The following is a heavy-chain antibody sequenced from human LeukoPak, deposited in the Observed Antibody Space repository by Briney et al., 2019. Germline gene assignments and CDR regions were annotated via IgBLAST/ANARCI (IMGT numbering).Heavy chain of an antibody. V-gene: IGHV3-48*03. CDR1: GFTFSSYA. CDR3: ARAYVAAAGGYYFDY. Sequence: PGGSLRLSCAASGFTFSSYAMSWVRQAPGKGLEWVSYISSSGSTIYYADSVKGRFTISRDNAKNSLYLQMNSLRAEDTAVYYCARAYVAAAGGYYFDYWGQGTLVTVSS. J-gene: IGHJ4*02. D-gene: IGHD6-13*01. CDR2: ISSSGSTI.